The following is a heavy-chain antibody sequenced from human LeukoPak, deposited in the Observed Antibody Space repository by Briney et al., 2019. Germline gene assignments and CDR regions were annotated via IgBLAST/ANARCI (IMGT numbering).Heavy chain of an antibody. CDR3: ASSQVATILPGDY. J-gene: IGHJ4*02. CDR1: GGSISSSSYY. CDR2: IYYSGST. V-gene: IGHV4-39*01. D-gene: IGHD5-12*01. Sequence: PSETLSLTCTVSGGSISSSSYYWGWIRQPPGKGLEWIGSIYYSGSTYYNPSLKSRVTISVDTSKNQFSLKLSSVTAADTAVYYCASSQVATILPGDYWGQGTLVTVSS.